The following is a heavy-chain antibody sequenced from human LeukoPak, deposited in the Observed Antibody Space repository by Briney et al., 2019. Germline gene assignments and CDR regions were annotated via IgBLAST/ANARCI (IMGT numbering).Heavy chain of an antibody. J-gene: IGHJ5*02. V-gene: IGHV3-66*01. Sequence: GGSLRLSCAASRFAVSRDYVSSGRQAPGMGLEWVSLIFSDGSTYYADSVRGRFTISRDNSKNTLYLQMNNLRAEDTAVYYCASGMTAITNWVVPCGQGTLVTVSS. CDR3: ASGMTAITNWVVP. CDR2: IFSDGST. CDR1: RFAVSRDY. D-gene: IGHD2-21*02.